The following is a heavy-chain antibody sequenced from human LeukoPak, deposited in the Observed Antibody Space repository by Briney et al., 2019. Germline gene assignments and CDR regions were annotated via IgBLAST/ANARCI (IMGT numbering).Heavy chain of an antibody. CDR1: GFTFDDYG. Sequence: GGSLRLSCAASGFTFDDYGMSWVRHAPGKGLEWVSGINWNGGSTGYADSVKGRFTISRDNAKNSLYLQMNSLRAEDTAVYYCARGHTAVTRHFDFWGQGTLVTVSS. J-gene: IGHJ4*02. V-gene: IGHV3-20*04. CDR3: ARGHTAVTRHFDF. CDR2: INWNGGST. D-gene: IGHD4-17*01.